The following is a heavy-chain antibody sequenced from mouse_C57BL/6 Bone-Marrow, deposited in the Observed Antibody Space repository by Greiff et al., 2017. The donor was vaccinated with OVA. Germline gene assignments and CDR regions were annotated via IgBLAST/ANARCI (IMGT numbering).Heavy chain of an antibody. CDR2: ISDGGSYT. V-gene: IGHV5-4*01. Sequence: EVKLQESGGGLVKPGGSLKLSCAASGFTFSSYAMSWVRQTPEKRLEWVATISDGGSYTYYPDNVKGRFTISRDNAKNNLYLQMSHLKSEDTAMYYCARDGYDGYWYFDVWGTGTTVTVSS. D-gene: IGHD2-3*01. CDR1: GFTFSSYA. J-gene: IGHJ1*03. CDR3: ARDGYDGYWYFDV.